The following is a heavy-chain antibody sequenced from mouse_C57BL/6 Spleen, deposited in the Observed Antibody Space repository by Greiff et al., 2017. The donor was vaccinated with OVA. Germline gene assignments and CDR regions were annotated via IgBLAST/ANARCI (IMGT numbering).Heavy chain of an antibody. Sequence: VQGVESGAELVKPGASVKLSCKASGYTFTEYTIHWVKQRSGQGLEWIGWFYPGSGSIKYNEKFKDKATLTADKSSSTVYMELSRLTSEDSAVYFCARHEGGYDWFAYWGQGTLVTVSA. CDR1: GYTFTEYT. J-gene: IGHJ3*01. CDR3: ARHEGGYDWFAY. D-gene: IGHD2-2*01. V-gene: IGHV1-62-2*01. CDR2: FYPGSGSI.